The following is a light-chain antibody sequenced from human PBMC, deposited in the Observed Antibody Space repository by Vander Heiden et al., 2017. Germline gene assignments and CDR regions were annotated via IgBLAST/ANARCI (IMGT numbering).Light chain of an antibody. CDR3: AAWDDSLNGVV. CDR2: SNT. V-gene: IGLV1-44*01. J-gene: IGLJ2*01. CDR1: SSKIGSNT. Sequence: QSVLTQPPSASGTPGQRVTIPCSGSSSKIGSNTVNWYPQLPRTAPKPLIYSNTPRPSGVPDRFSGSKSGTSASLAISGLQSEDEADYYCAAWDDSLNGVVFGGGTKLTVL.